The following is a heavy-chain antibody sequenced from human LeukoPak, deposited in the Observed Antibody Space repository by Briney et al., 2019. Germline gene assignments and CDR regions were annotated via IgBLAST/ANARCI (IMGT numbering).Heavy chain of an antibody. CDR2: INSNTGGT. V-gene: IGHV1-2*02. J-gene: IGHJ4*02. CDR1: GYTFTGYH. Sequence: ASVKVSCKASGYTFTGYHMHWVRQAPGQGLEWMGCINSNTGGTQYAQNFQGRVTMSRDTSVSTVYMELSRLRSDDTAVYYCARDDSGSELNSFDYWGQGPLVTVSS. CDR3: ARDDSGSELNSFDY. D-gene: IGHD1-26*01.